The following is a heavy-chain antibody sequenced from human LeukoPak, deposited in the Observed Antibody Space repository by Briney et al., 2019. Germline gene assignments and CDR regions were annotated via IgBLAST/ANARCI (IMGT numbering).Heavy chain of an antibody. J-gene: IGHJ4*02. D-gene: IGHD6-19*01. V-gene: IGHV3-48*01. Sequence: GGSLRLSCAASGFTFSSYGMNWVRQAPGKGLEWLSYISSSSSSTIYYADSVKGRFTISRDNSKNTVDLQMDSLRAEDTAVYYCAKAGSGWYAPYWGQGTLVTVS. CDR1: GFTFSSYG. CDR2: ISSSSSSTI. CDR3: AKAGSGWYAPY.